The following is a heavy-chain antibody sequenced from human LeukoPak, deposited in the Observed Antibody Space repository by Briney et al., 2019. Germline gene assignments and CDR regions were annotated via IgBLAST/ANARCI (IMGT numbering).Heavy chain of an antibody. CDR2: IIPIFGTA. CDR3: ATTYYYDRWGRAFDI. V-gene: IGHV1-69*13. Sequence: ASVKVSCKASGGTFSSYAISWVRQAPGQGLEWMGGIIPIFGTAKYAQKFQGRVTITADESTSTAYMELSSLRSEDTAVYYCATTYYYDRWGRAFDIWGQGTMVTVSS. D-gene: IGHD3-22*01. CDR1: GGTFSSYA. J-gene: IGHJ3*02.